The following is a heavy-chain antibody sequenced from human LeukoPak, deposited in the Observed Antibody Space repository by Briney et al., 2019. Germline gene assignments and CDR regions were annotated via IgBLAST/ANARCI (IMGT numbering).Heavy chain of an antibody. CDR1: GGSISSYY. V-gene: IGHV4-59*01. D-gene: IGHD2-21*02. CDR3: AREGPRYCGGDCYSGWFDP. CDR2: IYYSGST. Sequence: PSETLSLTCTVSGGSISSYYWSWIRQPPGKGLEWIGYIYYSGSTNYNPSLKGRVTISVDTSKNQFSLKLSSVPAADTAVYYCAREGPRYCGGDCYSGWFDPWGQGTLVTVSS. J-gene: IGHJ5*02.